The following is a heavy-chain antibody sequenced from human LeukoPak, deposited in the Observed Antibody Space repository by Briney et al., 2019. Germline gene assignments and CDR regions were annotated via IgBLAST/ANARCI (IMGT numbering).Heavy chain of an antibody. V-gene: IGHV4-34*01. CDR2: INHSGST. D-gene: IGHD2-2*01. J-gene: IGHJ1*01. Sequence: PSETLSLTCAVYGGSFSGYYWSWIRQPPGKGLEWIGEINHSGSTNYNPSLKSRVTISVDTSKNQFSLKLSSVTAADTAVYYCARGEISHKRYCSSTSCNEYFQHWGQGTLVTVSS. CDR3: ARGEISHKRYCSSTSCNEYFQH. CDR1: GGSFSGYY.